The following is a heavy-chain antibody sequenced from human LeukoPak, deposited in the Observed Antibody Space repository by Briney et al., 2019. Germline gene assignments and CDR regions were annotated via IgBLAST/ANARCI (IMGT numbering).Heavy chain of an antibody. J-gene: IGHJ5*02. CDR1: GYTFTNYD. CDR2: MNPNSGNT. Sequence: ASVKVSCKASGYTFTNYDINWVRLATGQGLEWMGWMNPNSGNTGYAQKFQGRVTMTRNTSVSTAYMDLSSLRSEDTAVYYCARGSSGDYSVSGSAWFDPRGPGNTGHRLL. V-gene: IGHV1-8*01. CDR3: ARGSSGDYSVSGSAWFDP. D-gene: IGHD3-10*01.